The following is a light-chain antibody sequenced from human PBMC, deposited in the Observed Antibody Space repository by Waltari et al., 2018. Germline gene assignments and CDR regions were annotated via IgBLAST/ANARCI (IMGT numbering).Light chain of an antibody. Sequence: DIQMTQSPSSLSASVGDRVTVTCRASQGIDKDLSWYQQKPGEAPTLLIYSASNLQSGVSSRFSGSGSGTDFTLTISTLQTEDVATYYCQQDYTTPFTFGPGTKLDIK. V-gene: IGKV1-27*01. CDR2: SAS. CDR3: QQDYTTPFT. CDR1: QGIDKD. J-gene: IGKJ3*01.